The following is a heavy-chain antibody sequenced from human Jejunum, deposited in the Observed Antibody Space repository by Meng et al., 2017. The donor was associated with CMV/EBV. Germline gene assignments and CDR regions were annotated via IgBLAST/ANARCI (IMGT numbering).Heavy chain of an antibody. V-gene: IGHV4-4*02. D-gene: IGHD4-17*01. J-gene: IGHJ4*02. CDR3: TTLYGDSIS. CDR2: IYHSGRT. Sequence: VQLQEWGPGLVKPSGTLSLTCDVSGGSIRNEQWWCWVRQAPGKGLEWIGEIYHSGRTNYNPSVKSRVSMSVDKSQNHFPLRLSSVTAADTAVYYCTTLYGDSISWGQGTLVTVSS. CDR1: GGSIRNEQW.